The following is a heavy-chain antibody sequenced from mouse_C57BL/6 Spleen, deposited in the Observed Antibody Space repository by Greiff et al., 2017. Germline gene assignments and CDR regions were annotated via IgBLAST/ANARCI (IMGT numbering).Heavy chain of an antibody. Sequence: VHVKQSGPELVKPGASVKISCKASGYSFTGYYMHWVKQSHGNILDWIGYIYPYNGVSSYNQKFKGKATLTVDKSSSTAYMELRSLTSEDSAVYYCARGGYDYDRVCDYWGQGTTLTVSS. D-gene: IGHD2-4*01. V-gene: IGHV1-31*01. J-gene: IGHJ2*01. CDR3: ARGGYDYDRVCDY. CDR1: GYSFTGYY. CDR2: IYPYNGVS.